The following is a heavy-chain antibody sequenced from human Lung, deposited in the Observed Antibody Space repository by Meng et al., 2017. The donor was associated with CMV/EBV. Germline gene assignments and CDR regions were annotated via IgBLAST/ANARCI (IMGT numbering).Heavy chain of an antibody. J-gene: IGHJ4*02. V-gene: IGHV3-21*01. CDR2: INNSSSYI. D-gene: IGHD1-26*01. CDR1: GFTFSTYS. Sequence: SXAASGFTFSTYSMNWVRQAPGKGLEWVSSINNSSSYIYYADSVKGRFTISRDNAKNSLYLQMNSLRAEDTAVYYCARDLIVGTASFDYWGQGTLVTVSS. CDR3: ARDLIVGTASFDY.